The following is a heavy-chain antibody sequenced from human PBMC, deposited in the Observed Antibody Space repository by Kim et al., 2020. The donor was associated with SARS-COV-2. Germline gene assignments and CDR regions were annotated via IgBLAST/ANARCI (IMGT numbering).Heavy chain of an antibody. CDR1: GFTFSSYW. CDR3: ARSMGDIVVVPAAMANRWFDP. D-gene: IGHD2-2*01. J-gene: IGHJ5*02. V-gene: IGHV3-7*01. CDR2: IKQDGSEK. Sequence: GGSLRLSCAASGFTFSSYWMSWVRQAPGKGLEWVANIKQDGSEKYYVDSVKGRFTISRDNAKNSLYLQMNSLRAEDTAVYYCARSMGDIVVVPAAMANRWFDPWGQGTLVTVSS.